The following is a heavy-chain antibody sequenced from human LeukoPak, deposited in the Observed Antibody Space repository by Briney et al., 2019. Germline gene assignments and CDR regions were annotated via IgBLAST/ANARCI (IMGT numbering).Heavy chain of an antibody. J-gene: IGHJ4*02. D-gene: IGHD3-22*01. CDR1: GFTFGDYA. CDR2: IRSKAYGGTT. Sequence: GRSLRLSCTASGFTFGDYAMSWVRQAPGKGLEWVGFIRSKAYGGTTEYAASVKGRFTISRDDSKSIAYLQMNSLKTKDTAVYYCTRSDYYDSSGYYHFDYWGQGTLVTVSS. CDR3: TRSDYYDSSGYYHFDY. V-gene: IGHV3-49*04.